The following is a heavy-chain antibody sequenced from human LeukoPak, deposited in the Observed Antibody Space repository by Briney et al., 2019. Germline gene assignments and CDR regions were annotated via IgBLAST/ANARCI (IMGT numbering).Heavy chain of an antibody. Sequence: GSLRLSCAASGYTFSSYGMHWVRQAPGKGLEWVAFIRYDGSNKYYADSVKGRFTISRDNSKNTLYLQMNSLRAEDTAVYYCAKDVVVVVAATPDDAFDIWGQGTMVTVSS. CDR1: GYTFSSYG. CDR2: IRYDGSNK. J-gene: IGHJ3*02. CDR3: AKDVVVVVAATPDDAFDI. D-gene: IGHD2-15*01. V-gene: IGHV3-30*02.